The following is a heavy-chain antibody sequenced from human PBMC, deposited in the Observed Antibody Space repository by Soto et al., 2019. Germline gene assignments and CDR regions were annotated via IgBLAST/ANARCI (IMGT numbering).Heavy chain of an antibody. D-gene: IGHD3-22*01. J-gene: IGHJ4*02. CDR3: ACSGYYSVTDY. V-gene: IGHV3-48*01. CDR1: GFTFSSYS. Sequence: GGSLRLSCAASGFTFSSYSMNWVRQAPGKGLEWVSYISSSSSTIYYAGSVKGRFTISRDNAKNSLYLQMNSLRAEDTAVYYCACSGYYSVTDYWGQGTLVTVSS. CDR2: ISSSSSTI.